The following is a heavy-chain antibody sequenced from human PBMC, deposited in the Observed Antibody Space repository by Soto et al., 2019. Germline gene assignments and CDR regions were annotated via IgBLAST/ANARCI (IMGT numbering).Heavy chain of an antibody. CDR1: GFTFSSYA. CDR2: ISGSGGST. Sequence: GGSLRLSCAASGFTFSSYAMNWVRQAPGKGLEWVSAISGSGGSTYYAYSVKGRFTISRDNSKNTLYLQMYSLRAEDTAVYYCAKAGYGGNVYYFDYWGQGSLVTVSS. J-gene: IGHJ4*02. CDR3: AKAGYGGNVYYFDY. D-gene: IGHD4-17*01. V-gene: IGHV3-23*01.